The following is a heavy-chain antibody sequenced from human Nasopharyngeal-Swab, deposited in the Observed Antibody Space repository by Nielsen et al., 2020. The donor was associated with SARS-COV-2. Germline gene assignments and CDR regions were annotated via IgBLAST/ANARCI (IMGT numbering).Heavy chain of an antibody. Sequence: GESLKISCAASGFTFNSRWMTWVRQPPGKGLEWVANINKDGTEKNYVDSMKGRFTISRDNVKNSLYLQMDSLRVEDTAVYYCASRPGPGTAFDLWGQGTLVTVSS. D-gene: IGHD1-1*01. CDR1: GFTFNSRW. CDR2: INKDGTEK. CDR3: ASRPGPGTAFDL. V-gene: IGHV3-7*03. J-gene: IGHJ5*02.